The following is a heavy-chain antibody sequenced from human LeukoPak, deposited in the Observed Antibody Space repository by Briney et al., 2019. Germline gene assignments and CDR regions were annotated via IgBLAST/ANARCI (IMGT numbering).Heavy chain of an antibody. D-gene: IGHD3-16*01. CDR1: EFTFSSYA. CDR2: ISYDGSNK. J-gene: IGHJ4*02. CDR3: ARGPLGELYFDY. Sequence: PGRSLRLSCAASEFTFSSYAMHWVRQAPGKGLEWVAVISYDGSNKYYADSVKGRFTISRDNSKNTLYLQMNSLRAEDTAVYYCARGPLGELYFDYWGQGTLVTVSS. V-gene: IGHV3-30-3*01.